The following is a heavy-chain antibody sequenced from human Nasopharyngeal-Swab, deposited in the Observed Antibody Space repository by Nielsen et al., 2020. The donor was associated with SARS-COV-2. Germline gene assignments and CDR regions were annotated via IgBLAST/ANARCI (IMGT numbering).Heavy chain of an antibody. V-gene: IGHV3-21*01. Sequence: GGSLRLSCAASRFTFSSYSMNWVRQAPGTGPEWVSSISSSSSYIYYADSVKGRFIISRDNAKNSLYLQMNSLRAEDTAVYYCARDMSWDIVVVPPAMIASARDTVTNHFDYWGQGTLVTVSS. CDR1: RFTFSSYS. J-gene: IGHJ4*02. CDR3: ARDMSWDIVVVPPAMIASARDTVTNHFDY. CDR2: ISSSSSYI. D-gene: IGHD2-2*01.